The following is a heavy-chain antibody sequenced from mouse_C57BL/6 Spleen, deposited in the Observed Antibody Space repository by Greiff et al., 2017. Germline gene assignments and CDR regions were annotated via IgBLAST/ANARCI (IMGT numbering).Heavy chain of an antibody. J-gene: IGHJ2*01. CDR1: GYTFTSYW. D-gene: IGHD1-1*01. Sequence: VQLQQPGAELVMPGASVKLSCKASGYTFTSYWMNWVKQRPGQGLEWIGEIDPSGSNTNYNQKFKGKSPLTVDKSSSTAYMQLSSLTSEAAAVYYSERGKSEYSGSYHYLDYWGQGTTLTVSS. V-gene: IGHV1-69*01. CDR2: IDPSGSNT. CDR3: ERGKSEYSGSYHYLDY.